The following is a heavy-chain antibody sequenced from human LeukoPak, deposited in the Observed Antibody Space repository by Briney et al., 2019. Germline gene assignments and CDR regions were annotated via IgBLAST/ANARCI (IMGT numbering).Heavy chain of an antibody. J-gene: IGHJ3*02. Sequence: ASVKVSCKASGYTFTSYDINWVRQATGQGLEWMGWISAYNGNTNYAQKLQGRVTMTTDTSTSTAYMELRSLRSDDTAVYYCARVYSGSSELKDAFDIWGQGTMVTVSS. CDR3: ARVYSGSSELKDAFDI. V-gene: IGHV1-18*01. CDR1: GYTFTSYD. CDR2: ISAYNGNT. D-gene: IGHD1-26*01.